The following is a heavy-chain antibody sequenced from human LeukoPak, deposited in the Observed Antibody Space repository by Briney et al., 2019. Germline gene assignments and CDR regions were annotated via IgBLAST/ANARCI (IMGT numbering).Heavy chain of an antibody. Sequence: GGSLRLSCAASGFTFSSYAMSWVRQAPGKGLEWVSAISGSGGSTYYADSVKGRFTISRDNSKNTLYLQMNSLRAEDTAVYYCAKRPGLRGVRGGPFDYWGQGTLVTVSS. CDR1: GFTFSSYA. D-gene: IGHD5-12*01. V-gene: IGHV3-23*01. CDR3: AKRPGLRGVRGGPFDY. J-gene: IGHJ4*02. CDR2: ISGSGGST.